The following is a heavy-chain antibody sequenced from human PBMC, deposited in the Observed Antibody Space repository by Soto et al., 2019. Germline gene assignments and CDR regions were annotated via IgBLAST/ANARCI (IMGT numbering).Heavy chain of an antibody. CDR2: FSSYRGAT. V-gene: IGHV4-30-4*01. CDR3: ARGYYESRDYFVGSPIFDY. Sequence: SETLSLTCTVSGGSVDRGDYYWTWIRQPPGKGLEWIAYFSSYRGATYYNPSLKSRLTISSGTPRIQFSLKLTSVPAADTAVYHCARGYYESRDYFVGSPIFDYCGQGSLVTVSS. J-gene: IGHJ4*02. CDR1: GGSVDRGDYY. D-gene: IGHD3-22*01.